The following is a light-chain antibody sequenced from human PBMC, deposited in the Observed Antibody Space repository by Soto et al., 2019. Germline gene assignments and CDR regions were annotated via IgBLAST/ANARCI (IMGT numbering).Light chain of an antibody. J-gene: IGKJ2*01. CDR3: QRYGRSPYS. Sequence: EIVLTEDPGSLSLSPGKRATRSCRASLSVRRNYLACYQQRQGQAPRLLIYGESSRATGIPDTFSGTGSGTNFTLTFSRLEPDDFAVYNCQRYGRSPYSFGQWTKLEIK. V-gene: IGKV3-20*01. CDR1: LSVRRNY. CDR2: GES.